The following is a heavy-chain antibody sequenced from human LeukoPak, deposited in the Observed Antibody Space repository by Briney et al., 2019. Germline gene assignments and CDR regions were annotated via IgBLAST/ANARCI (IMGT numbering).Heavy chain of an antibody. J-gene: IGHJ4*02. V-gene: IGHV1-69*05. Sequence: GASVKVSCKASGGTFSSYAISWVRQAPGQGLEWMGRIIPICGTANYAQKFQGRVTITTDESTSTAYMELSSMRPEDTAVYYCARAARGSSSFDYWGQGTLVTVSS. CDR1: GGTFSSYA. CDR2: IIPICGTA. CDR3: ARAARGSSSFDY. D-gene: IGHD6-13*01.